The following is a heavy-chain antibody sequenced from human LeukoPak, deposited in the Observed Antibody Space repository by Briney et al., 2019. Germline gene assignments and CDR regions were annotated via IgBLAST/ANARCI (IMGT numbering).Heavy chain of an antibody. Sequence: ASVKVSCKASGYTFTSYGISWVRQAPGQGLEWMGWISAYNGNTNYAQKFQERVTITRDMSTSTAYMKLSSLRSEDTAVYYCAAGGRYCSGGSCYSGGDYWGQGTLVSVSS. J-gene: IGHJ4*02. CDR1: GYTFTSYG. V-gene: IGHV1-18*01. D-gene: IGHD2-15*01. CDR2: ISAYNGNT. CDR3: AAGGRYCSGGSCYSGGDY.